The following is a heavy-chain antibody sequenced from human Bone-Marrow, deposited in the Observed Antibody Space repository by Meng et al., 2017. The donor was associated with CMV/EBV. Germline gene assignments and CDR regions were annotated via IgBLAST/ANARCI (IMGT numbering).Heavy chain of an antibody. CDR2: ISGSGGST. J-gene: IGHJ4*02. D-gene: IGHD2-2*01. Sequence: FSSYAMSWVRQAPGKRLEWVSAISGSGGSTYYADSVKGRFTISRDNSKNTLYLQMNSLRAEDTAVYYCARTYTPLGYCSSTSCRTEDYWGQGTLVTVSS. CDR1: FSSYA. V-gene: IGHV3-23*01. CDR3: ARTYTPLGYCSSTSCRTEDY.